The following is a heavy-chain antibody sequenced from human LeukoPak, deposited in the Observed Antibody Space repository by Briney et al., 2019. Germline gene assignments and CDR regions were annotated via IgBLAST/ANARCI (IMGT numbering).Heavy chain of an antibody. J-gene: IGHJ4*02. CDR3: VSFYETY. V-gene: IGHV3-74*01. CDR2: INSDGSWT. Sequence: GGSLRLSCAASGNYWMHWVRQAPGKGLVWVSHINSDGSWTSYADSVKGRFTISKDNAKNTVYLQMNNLRAEDTAVYYFVSFYETYWGRGTLVTVSS. CDR1: GNYW. D-gene: IGHD2/OR15-2a*01.